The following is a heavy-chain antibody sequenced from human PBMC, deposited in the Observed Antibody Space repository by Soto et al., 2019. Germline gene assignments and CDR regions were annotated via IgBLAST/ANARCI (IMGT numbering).Heavy chain of an antibody. D-gene: IGHD3-10*01. Sequence: HPGGSLRLSCAASGFTFSSYAMSWVRQAPGKGLEWVSAISGSGGSTYYADSVKGRFTISRDNSKNTLYLQMNSLRAEDTAVYYCAKGNYGSGYYGMDVWGQGTTVTVSS. CDR2: ISGSGGST. CDR1: GFTFSSYA. V-gene: IGHV3-23*01. CDR3: AKGNYGSGYYGMDV. J-gene: IGHJ6*02.